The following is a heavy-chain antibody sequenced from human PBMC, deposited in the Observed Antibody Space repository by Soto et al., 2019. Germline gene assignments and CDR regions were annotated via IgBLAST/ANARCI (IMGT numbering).Heavy chain of an antibody. D-gene: IGHD2-15*01. CDR1: GFSFSNAW. Sequence: EVQLVESGGGLVKPGGSLRLSCAASGFSFSNAWMNWVRQAPGKGLEWVGRIKRKIDGGATDYAGPVKGRFTVYRGDSKSALYLQMNSLKGDDTAVYYCTTGSVEGVWGQGTTVTVS. CDR2: IKRKIDGGAT. CDR3: TTGSVEGV. V-gene: IGHV3-15*07. J-gene: IGHJ6*02.